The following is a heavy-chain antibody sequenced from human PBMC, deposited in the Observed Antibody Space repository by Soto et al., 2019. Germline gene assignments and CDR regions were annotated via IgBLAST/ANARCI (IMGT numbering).Heavy chain of an antibody. CDR2: IYYSGST. J-gene: IGHJ4*02. CDR3: ARSGCSGGSCYYFDY. V-gene: IGHV4-59*08. D-gene: IGHD2-15*01. CDR1: GGSISSYY. Sequence: SETLSLTCTVSGGSISSYYWSWIRQPPGKGLEWIGYIYYSGSTTYNPSLKSRVTISVDTSKNQFSLKLSSVTAADTAVYYCARSGCSGGSCYYFDYWGQGTLVTVSS.